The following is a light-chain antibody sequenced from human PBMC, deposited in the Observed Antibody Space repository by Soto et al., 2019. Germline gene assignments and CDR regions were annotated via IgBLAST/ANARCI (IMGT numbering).Light chain of an antibody. CDR1: QSVSSN. V-gene: IGKV3-15*01. CDR3: QQYNNWPLYT. J-gene: IGKJ2*01. Sequence: EIVMTQSPATLYVSPGERATLSCRASQSVSSNLAWYQQKPGQAPRLLIYGASTRATGIPARFSGSGSGTEFTLTISSLQSEDFAVYYCQQYNNWPLYTIGQGTKLEIK. CDR2: GAS.